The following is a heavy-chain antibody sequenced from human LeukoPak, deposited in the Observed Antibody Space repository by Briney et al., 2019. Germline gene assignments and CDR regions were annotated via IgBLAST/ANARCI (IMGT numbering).Heavy chain of an antibody. D-gene: IGHD3-10*01. CDR3: ARDRWQYVSGSYYLDY. CDR1: EFSVGSNY. V-gene: IGHV3-66*01. Sequence: KTGGSLRLSCTASEFSVGSNYMTWVRQAPGKGLEWVSLIYSGGSTYYADSVKGRFTISRDNSKNTLYLQMNSLRAEDTAVYYCARDRWQYVSGSYYLDYWCQGTLVTVSS. CDR2: IYSGGST. J-gene: IGHJ4*02.